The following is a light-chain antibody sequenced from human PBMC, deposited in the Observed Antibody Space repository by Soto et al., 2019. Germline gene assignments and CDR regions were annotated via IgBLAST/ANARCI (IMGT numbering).Light chain of an antibody. CDR3: SSYAGPNV. V-gene: IGLV2-8*01. CDR1: SSDFGGYNY. CDR2: ELT. Sequence: QSALTQPPSASGSPGQSVTISCTGTSSDFGGYNYVSWYQQHPGKAPKLMIYELTKRPSGVPDRFSGSKSGNTASLTVSGLQPDEEAYYYCSSYAGPNVFGGGTKVTVL. J-gene: IGLJ2*01.